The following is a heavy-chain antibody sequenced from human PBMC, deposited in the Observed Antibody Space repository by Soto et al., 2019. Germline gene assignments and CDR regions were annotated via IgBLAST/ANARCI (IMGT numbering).Heavy chain of an antibody. CDR3: ARVSSHDYVWGGPYYYYYMDV. CDR1: GFTFSSYW. V-gene: IGHV3-7*01. Sequence: GGSLRLSCAASGFTFSSYWMSWVRQAPGKGLEWVANIKQDGSEKYYVDSAKGRFTISRDNAKNSLYLQMNSLRAEDTAVYYCARVSSHDYVWGGPYYYYYMDVWGKGTTVTVSS. CDR2: IKQDGSEK. J-gene: IGHJ6*03. D-gene: IGHD3-16*01.